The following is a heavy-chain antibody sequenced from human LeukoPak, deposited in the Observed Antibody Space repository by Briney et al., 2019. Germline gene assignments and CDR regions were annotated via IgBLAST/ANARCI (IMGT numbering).Heavy chain of an antibody. CDR1: EIFSSHA. V-gene: IGHV3-23*01. D-gene: IGHD1-26*01. J-gene: IGHJ4*02. CDR3: AKLVGPTASYFDS. Sequence: GGSLRLFWAASEIFSSHAMTWVRQAPGKGLQWVSTISTSGVTTYYADSVKGRFTISRDNSKNTHYLQMNGLRAGDTAIYYCAKLVGPTASYFDSWGQGTLVTVSS. CDR2: ISTSGVTT.